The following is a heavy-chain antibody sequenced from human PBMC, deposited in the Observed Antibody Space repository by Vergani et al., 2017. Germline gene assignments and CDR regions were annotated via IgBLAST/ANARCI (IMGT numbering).Heavy chain of an antibody. V-gene: IGHV1-69*09. Sequence: QVQLVQSGAEVKKPGASVKVSCKASGYTFTSYGISWVRQAPGQGLEWMGRIIPILGIANYAQKFQGRVTITADKSTSTAYMELSSLRSEDTAVYYCARDADYGGVFDIWGQGTMVTVSS. CDR2: IIPILGIA. J-gene: IGHJ3*02. D-gene: IGHD4-23*01. CDR1: GYTFTSYG. CDR3: ARDADYGGVFDI.